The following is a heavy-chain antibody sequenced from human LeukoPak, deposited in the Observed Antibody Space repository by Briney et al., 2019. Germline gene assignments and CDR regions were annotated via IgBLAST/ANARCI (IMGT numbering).Heavy chain of an antibody. CDR1: GGSISSSSYY. CDR3: ARDRGFGSGWSYNWFDP. D-gene: IGHD6-19*01. CDR2: IYYSGST. V-gene: IGHV4-39*02. Sequence: SETLSLTCTVSGGSISSSSYYWGWIRQPPGKGLEWIGSIYYSGSTYYNPSLKSRVTISVDTSKNQFSLKLSSVTAADTAVYYCARDRGFGSGWSYNWFDPWGQGTLVTVSS. J-gene: IGHJ5*02.